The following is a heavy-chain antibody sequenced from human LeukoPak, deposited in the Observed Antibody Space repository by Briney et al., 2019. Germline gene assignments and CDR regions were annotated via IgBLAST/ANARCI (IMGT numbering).Heavy chain of an antibody. Sequence: SVKVSCKASGGTFSSYAISWVRQAPGQGLEWMGRIIPIFGTANYAQKFQGRVTITTDESTSTAYMELSSLRSEDTAVYYCARDWGDYGPGYFQHWGQGTLVTVSS. CDR1: GGTFSSYA. V-gene: IGHV1-69*05. CDR2: IIPIFGTA. CDR3: ARDWGDYGPGYFQH. J-gene: IGHJ1*01. D-gene: IGHD4-17*01.